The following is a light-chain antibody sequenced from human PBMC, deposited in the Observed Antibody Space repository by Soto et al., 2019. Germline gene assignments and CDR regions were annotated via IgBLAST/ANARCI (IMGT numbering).Light chain of an antibody. CDR3: SSYTSSGTVV. Sequence: QSVLTQPASVSGSPGQSITISCAGTSSDVGGYNYVSWYQQHPGKAPKLMIYDVSNRPSGVSNRFSGSKSGNTASLTISGLQAEDEAEYYCSSYTSSGTVVFGGGTKVTVL. CDR1: SSDVGGYNY. V-gene: IGLV2-14*01. J-gene: IGLJ2*01. CDR2: DVS.